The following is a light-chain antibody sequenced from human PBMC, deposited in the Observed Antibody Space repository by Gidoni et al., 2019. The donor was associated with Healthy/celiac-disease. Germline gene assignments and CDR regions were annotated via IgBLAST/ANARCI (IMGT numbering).Light chain of an antibody. Sequence: EIEMTQSPGTLSSSPGERATLSCRARQRVSSSYLAWYQQKPGQAPRLLIYGASSRATGIPDRFSGSGSGTDFTLTISRLEPEDFAVYYCQQYGSSITFGQGTRLEIK. J-gene: IGKJ5*01. CDR3: QQYGSSIT. CDR2: GAS. V-gene: IGKV3-20*01. CDR1: QRVSSSY.